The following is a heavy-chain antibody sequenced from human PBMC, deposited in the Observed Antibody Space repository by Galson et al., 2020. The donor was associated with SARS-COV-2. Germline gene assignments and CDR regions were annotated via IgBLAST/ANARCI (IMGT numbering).Heavy chain of an antibody. CDR2: YSGGSI. CDR1: GFTFSAYA. V-gene: IGHV3-23*03. CDR3: TSRAASDSWPLYVDC. D-gene: IGHD6-13*01. Sequence: GGSLRLSCVASGFTFSAYAMSWVRQAPGKGLECVSVFYSGGSIKYADSVKGRFTISRDNSKNTVYLQMDSLRLEDTAIYYCTSRAASDSWPLYVDCWGQGTLVTVS. J-gene: IGHJ4*02.